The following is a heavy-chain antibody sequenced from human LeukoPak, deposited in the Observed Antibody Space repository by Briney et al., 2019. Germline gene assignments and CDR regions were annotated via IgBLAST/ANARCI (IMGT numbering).Heavy chain of an antibody. CDR3: AREHLGYCSSTSCSPHDAFDI. CDR2: IWYDGSNK. V-gene: IGHV3-33*01. J-gene: IGHJ3*02. CDR1: GFTFSGYG. Sequence: GGSLRLSCAASGFTFSGYGMHWVRQAPGKGLEWVAVIWYDGSNKYYADSVKGRFTISRDNSKNTLYLQMNSLRAEDTAVYYCAREHLGYCSSTSCSPHDAFDIWGQGTMVTVSS. D-gene: IGHD2-2*01.